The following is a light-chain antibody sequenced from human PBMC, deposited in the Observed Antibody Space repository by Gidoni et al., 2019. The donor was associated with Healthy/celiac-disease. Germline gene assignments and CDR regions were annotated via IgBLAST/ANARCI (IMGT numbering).Light chain of an antibody. CDR2: GAS. J-gene: IGKJ3*01. CDR3: QQYGSSPL. CDR1: QSVSSSY. Sequence: EIVFTQSPGTLSLSPGERATLSCRASQSVSSSYLAWYQQKPGQAPRLLLYGASSRATGIPDRFSGSGSGTDVTLTISRLEPEDFAVYYCQQYGSSPLFGPGTKVDIK. V-gene: IGKV3-20*01.